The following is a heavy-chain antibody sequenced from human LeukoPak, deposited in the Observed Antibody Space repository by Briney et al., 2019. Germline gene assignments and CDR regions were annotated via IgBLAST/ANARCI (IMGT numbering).Heavy chain of an antibody. Sequence: PGGSLRLSCPASGFTFSSYAMSCVRPPPGKGLEWVSAISGSGGSTYDADSVKGRFTISRDNSKNTLYLQMNSLRAEDTAVYYCAKPHIVVVTAPPFDYWGQGTLVTVSS. CDR2: ISGSGGST. CDR3: AKPHIVVVTAPPFDY. CDR1: GFTFSSYA. D-gene: IGHD2-21*02. V-gene: IGHV3-23*01. J-gene: IGHJ4*02.